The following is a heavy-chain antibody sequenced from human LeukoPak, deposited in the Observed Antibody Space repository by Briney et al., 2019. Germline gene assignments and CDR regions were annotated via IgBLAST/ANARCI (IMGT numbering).Heavy chain of an antibody. V-gene: IGHV3-53*01. D-gene: IGHD3-22*01. Sequence: GGSLRLSCAASGFTVSSNYMSWVRQAPGKGLEWVSVIYSGGSTYYADSVKGRFAISRDNSKNTLYLQMNSLRAEDTAVYYCARASYYYDSSGDWGQGTLVTVSS. CDR3: ARASYYYDSSGD. J-gene: IGHJ4*02. CDR1: GFTVSSNY. CDR2: IYSGGST.